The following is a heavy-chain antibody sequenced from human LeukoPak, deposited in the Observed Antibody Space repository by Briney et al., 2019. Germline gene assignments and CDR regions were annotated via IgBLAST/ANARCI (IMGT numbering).Heavy chain of an antibody. CDR3: ASVSQLTGTFDY. Sequence: SETLSLTCTVSGGSISSSSYYWGWIRQPPGKGLEWIGSIYYSGSTYYNPSLKSRVTISVDTSKNQFSLKLSSVSAADTAVYYCASVSQLTGTFDYWGEGTLVTVSP. J-gene: IGHJ4*02. D-gene: IGHD7-27*01. V-gene: IGHV4-39*01. CDR2: IYYSGST. CDR1: GGSISSSSYY.